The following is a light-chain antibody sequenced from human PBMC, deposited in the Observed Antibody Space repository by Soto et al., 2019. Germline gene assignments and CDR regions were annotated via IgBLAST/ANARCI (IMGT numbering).Light chain of an antibody. J-gene: IGLJ3*02. CDR3: CSHAGGSSWV. Sequence: QSALTQPRSVSWSPGQSVTISCTGTSGDVGAYGRVSWYQHHPTKAPKLIIYAVTNRPSGVPYRFSGSKSGSTASLTISGLQDEDEADYYCCSHAGGSSWVCGGGPKLIVL. V-gene: IGLV2-11*01. CDR2: AVT. CDR1: SGDVGAYGR.